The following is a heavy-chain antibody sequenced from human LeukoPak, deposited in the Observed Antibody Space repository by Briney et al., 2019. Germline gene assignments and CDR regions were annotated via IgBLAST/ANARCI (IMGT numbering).Heavy chain of an antibody. D-gene: IGHD3-22*01. CDR3: ASAYYDSSGYYYPALT. CDR2: IKQDGSEK. CDR1: GFTFSSYW. J-gene: IGHJ5*02. V-gene: IGHV3-7*01. Sequence: GGSLRLSCAAPGFTFSSYWMSWVRQAPGKGLEWVANIKQDGSEKYYVDSVKGRFTISRDNAKNSLYLQMNSLRAEDTAVYYCASAYYDSSGYYYPALTWGQGTLVTVSS.